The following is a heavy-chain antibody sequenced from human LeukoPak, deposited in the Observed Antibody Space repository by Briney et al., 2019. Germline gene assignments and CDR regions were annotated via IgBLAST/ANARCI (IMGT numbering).Heavy chain of an antibody. V-gene: IGHV3-23*05. D-gene: IGHD4-23*01. CDR2: IGSDNKP. J-gene: IGHJ4*02. CDR1: GFTFSAYA. CDR3: ARHLTYGGWNS. Sequence: GGSLRLSCEPSGFTFSAYAMTWVRKAPGKGLEWVSSIGSDNKPHYSESVKGRFAISRDNSKSMLFLQLNSLRAEDTAVYYCARHLTYGGWNSWGQGTLVSVSS.